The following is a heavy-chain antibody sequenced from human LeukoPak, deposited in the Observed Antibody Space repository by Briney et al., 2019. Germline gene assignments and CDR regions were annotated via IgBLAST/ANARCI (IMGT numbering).Heavy chain of an antibody. D-gene: IGHD2-15*01. CDR2: IYYSGST. CDR3: ARRIDCSGGSCYWEYFDY. J-gene: IGHJ4*02. CDR1: GGSVSSGSYY. V-gene: IGHV4-61*01. Sequence: SETLSLTCTVSGGSVSSGSYYWSWIRQPPGKGLEWIGYIYYSGSTYYNPSLKSRVTISVDTSKNQISLKLSSVTAADTAVYYCARRIDCSGGSCYWEYFDYWGQGTLVTVSS.